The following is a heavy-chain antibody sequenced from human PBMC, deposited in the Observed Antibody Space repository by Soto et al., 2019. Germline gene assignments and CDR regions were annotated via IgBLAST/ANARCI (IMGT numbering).Heavy chain of an antibody. D-gene: IGHD3-22*01. CDR2: IYHSGST. Sequence: PSETLSLTCTVSGGSISSGGYSWSWIRQPPGKGLEWIGYIYHSGSTYYNPSLKSRVTISVDTSKNQFSLKLSSVTAADTAVYYCARLNWEYYYDSSGYYYDYWGQGTLVTVSS. CDR1: GGSISSGGYS. J-gene: IGHJ4*02. CDR3: ARLNWEYYYDSSGYYYDY. V-gene: IGHV4-30-2*01.